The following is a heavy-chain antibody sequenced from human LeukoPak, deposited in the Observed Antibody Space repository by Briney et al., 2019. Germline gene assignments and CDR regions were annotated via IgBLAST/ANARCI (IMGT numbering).Heavy chain of an antibody. Sequence: SETLSLTCTVSGGSIRRSSYYWAWMRRPPGKGLEWLGSMNDSGAINYNPSLKSRVTISGDTPKNQFSLKLSSVTAADTAVYYCARRDIAARLNWFDPWGQGTLVTVSS. D-gene: IGHD6-6*01. CDR1: GGSIRRSSYY. J-gene: IGHJ5*02. CDR3: ARRDIAARLNWFDP. V-gene: IGHV4-39*01. CDR2: MNDSGAI.